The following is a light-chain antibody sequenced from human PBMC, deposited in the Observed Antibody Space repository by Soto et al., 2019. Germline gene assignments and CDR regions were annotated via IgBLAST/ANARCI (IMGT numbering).Light chain of an antibody. Sequence: QSALTQPPSASGSPGQSVAISCTGTSSDVGATDYVSWYQQHSGKAHKLLLYEVNKRPSGVPDRFSGSKSGNTASLTVSALQADEEADYYCISHAGASNVLGTGTKLTVL. CDR3: ISHAGASNV. CDR2: EVN. CDR1: SSDVGATDY. V-gene: IGLV2-8*01. J-gene: IGLJ1*01.